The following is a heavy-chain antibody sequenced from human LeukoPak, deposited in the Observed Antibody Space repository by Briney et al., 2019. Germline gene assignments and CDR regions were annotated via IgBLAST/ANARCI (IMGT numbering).Heavy chain of an antibody. CDR2: ISGSGGST. D-gene: IGHD6-19*01. J-gene: IGHJ4*02. Sequence: GGSLRLSCAASGFTFSSYAMSWVRQAPGKGLEWVSTISGSGGSTYYADSVKGRFTFSRDNSKNTLYLQMNSLRAEDTAVYYCAKEYSSGWYVWFDYWGQGTLVTVSS. V-gene: IGHV3-23*01. CDR1: GFTFSSYA. CDR3: AKEYSSGWYVWFDY.